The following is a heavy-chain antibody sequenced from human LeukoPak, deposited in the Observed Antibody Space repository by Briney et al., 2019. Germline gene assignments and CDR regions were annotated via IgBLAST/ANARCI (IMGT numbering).Heavy chain of an antibody. D-gene: IGHD6-13*01. J-gene: IGHJ5*02. CDR3: AGRSESSSIAAAGTNWFDP. V-gene: IGHV4-34*08. CDR1: GFTFSSYG. CDR2: INHSGST. Sequence: GSLRLSCAASGFTFSSYGMSWVRQPPGKGLEWIGEINHSGSTNYNPSLKSRVTISVDTSKNQFSLKLSSVTAADTAVYYCAGRSESSSIAAAGTNWFDPWGQGTLVTVSS.